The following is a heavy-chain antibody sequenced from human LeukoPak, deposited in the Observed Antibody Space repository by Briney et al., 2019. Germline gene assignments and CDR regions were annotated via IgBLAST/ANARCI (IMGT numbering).Heavy chain of an antibody. V-gene: IGHV4-59*01. J-gene: IGHJ4*02. Sequence: PSETLSLTCTVSGGSISSYCWSWIRQPPGKGLEWIGYIYYSGSTNYNPSLKSRVTISVDTSKNQFSLKLSSVTAADTAVYYCARSRRQQLAFDYWGQGTLVTVSS. CDR3: ARSRRQQLAFDY. CDR1: GGSISSYC. D-gene: IGHD6-13*01. CDR2: IYYSGST.